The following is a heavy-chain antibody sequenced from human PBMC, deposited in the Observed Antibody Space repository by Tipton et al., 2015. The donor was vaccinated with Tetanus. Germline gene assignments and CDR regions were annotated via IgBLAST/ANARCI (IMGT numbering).Heavy chain of an antibody. J-gene: IGHJ4*02. V-gene: IGHV3-33*01. Sequence: SLRLSCAASGFTFSSYGMHWVRQAPGKGLEWVAVIWYDGSNKYYADSVKGRFTSSRDHSQNTLYLQMNSLRDEDTAVYFCARNNWGADFDYWGQGTRVTVSS. CDR2: IWYDGSNK. CDR1: GFTFSSYG. CDR3: ARNNWGADFDY. D-gene: IGHD1-1*01.